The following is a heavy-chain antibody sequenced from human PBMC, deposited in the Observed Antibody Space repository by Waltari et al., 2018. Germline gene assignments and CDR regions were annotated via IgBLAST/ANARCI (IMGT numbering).Heavy chain of an antibody. V-gene: IGHV3-7*01. Sequence: EVQLVESGGGLVQPGGSVRLSCAAAGFTFSSYWMMWVRQAPGKGLEWVANIRVDGSERYYVDTVKGRFTISRDNTKNSLYLQMNSLRAEDTAVDYCASRDIADWDYWGHGTLVTVSS. J-gene: IGHJ4*01. CDR1: GFTFSSYW. CDR2: IRVDGSER. CDR3: ASRDIADWDY. D-gene: IGHD2-15*01.